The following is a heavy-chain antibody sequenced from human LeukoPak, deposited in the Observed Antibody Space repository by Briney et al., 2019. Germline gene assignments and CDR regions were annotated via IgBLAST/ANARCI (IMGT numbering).Heavy chain of an antibody. J-gene: IGHJ4*02. V-gene: IGHV4-39*01. CDR1: GGSISSSSHY. CDR3: ARRNGFPRGKFFDY. CDR2: IYYSGTT. D-gene: IGHD2-2*03. Sequence: TETLSLTCTVSGGSISSSSHYWGWVRQPPGKGLEWIASIYYSGTTYYNPSLKSRVTISVDTSKNQYSLKLSSVAAADTAVYYCARRNGFPRGKFFDYWGQGTLVAVCS.